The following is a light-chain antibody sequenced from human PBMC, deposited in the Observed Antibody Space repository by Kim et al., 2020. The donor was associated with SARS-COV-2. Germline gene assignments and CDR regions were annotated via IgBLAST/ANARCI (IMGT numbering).Light chain of an antibody. V-gene: IGLV2-14*01. Sequence: QSALTQPASVSGSPGQSITISCTGTSSDVGVYNYVSWYQQHPGKAPKLMIYDVSKRPSGVSNRFSGSKSGNTASLTISGLQAEDEADYYCSSYTSSSRVFGGGTQLTVL. CDR2: DVS. CDR3: SSYTSSSRV. J-gene: IGLJ3*02. CDR1: SSDVGVYNY.